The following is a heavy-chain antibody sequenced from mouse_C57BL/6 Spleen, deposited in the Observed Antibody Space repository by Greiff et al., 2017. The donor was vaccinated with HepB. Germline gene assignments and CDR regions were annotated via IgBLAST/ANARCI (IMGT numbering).Heavy chain of an antibody. D-gene: IGHD1-1*01. V-gene: IGHV5-9-1*02. Sequence: EVKLVESGEGLVKPGGSLKLSCAASGFTFSSYAMSWVRQTPEKRLEWVAYISSGGDYIYYADTVKGRFTISRDNARNTLYLQMSSLKSEDTAMYYCTRGHYYGSSYETYYAMDYWGQGTSVTVSS. CDR1: GFTFSSYA. J-gene: IGHJ4*01. CDR3: TRGHYYGSSYETYYAMDY. CDR2: ISSGGDYI.